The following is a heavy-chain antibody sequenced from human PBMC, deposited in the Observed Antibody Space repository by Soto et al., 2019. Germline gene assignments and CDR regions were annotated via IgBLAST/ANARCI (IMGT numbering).Heavy chain of an antibody. J-gene: IGHJ3*02. CDR1: GFTFSSCA. CDR2: ISGSGGST. CDR3: ALTQTAAAGTPPDAFDI. D-gene: IGHD6-13*01. V-gene: IGHV3-23*01. Sequence: GGSLRLACAASGFTFSSCAMSWVRQAPGKGLEWVSTISGSGGSTYYADSVKGRFTISRDNAKNTLNLQMNSLRAEDPAVYYGALTQTAAAGTPPDAFDIWGQGTMVTVSS.